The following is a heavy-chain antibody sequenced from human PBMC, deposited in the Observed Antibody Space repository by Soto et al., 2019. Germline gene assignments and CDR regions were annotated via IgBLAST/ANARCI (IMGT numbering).Heavy chain of an antibody. CDR3: AGGQYYFDY. V-gene: IGHV3-30*03. CDR2: ISYDGTNQ. CDR1: GFPFSSYG. D-gene: IGHD2-15*01. Sequence: QVQLVESGGGVVQPGRSLRLSCAASGFPFSSYGMHWVPQAPGKGLDWVALISYDGTNQYYADSVKGRFTVSRDNSKNTLYLHMSSLRAEDTAVYYCAGGQYYFDYCGQGTLVSVSS. J-gene: IGHJ4*02.